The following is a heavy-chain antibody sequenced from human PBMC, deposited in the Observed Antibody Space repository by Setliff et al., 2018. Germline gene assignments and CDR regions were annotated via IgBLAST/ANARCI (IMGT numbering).Heavy chain of an antibody. D-gene: IGHD2-2*01. CDR2: IKSKTDGGTT. CDR3: ITLSTIPLGV. Sequence: PSETLSLTCTVYGASFSNYYWGWVRQPPEERLEWIGRIKSKTDGGTTDYAAPVKGRFTISRDDSKNTLCLQMNSLKTEDTAVYYCITLSTIPLGVWGQGTTVTVSS. J-gene: IGHJ6*02. CDR1: GASFSNYY. V-gene: IGHV3-15*01.